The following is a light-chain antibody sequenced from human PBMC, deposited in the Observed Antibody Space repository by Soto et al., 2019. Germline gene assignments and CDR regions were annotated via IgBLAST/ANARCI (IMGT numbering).Light chain of an antibody. CDR2: EVA. Sequence: QSALTQPASVTGSPGQSITISCTGTSSDIGAYNHVSWYQQYPGTAPNFILYEVANRPSGVSDRFSGSKSGNTASLNISGLQPEDDADYYCASYTVRRSWVFGGGTKLTVL. CDR1: SSDIGAYNH. J-gene: IGLJ3*02. CDR3: ASYTVRRSWV. V-gene: IGLV2-14*01.